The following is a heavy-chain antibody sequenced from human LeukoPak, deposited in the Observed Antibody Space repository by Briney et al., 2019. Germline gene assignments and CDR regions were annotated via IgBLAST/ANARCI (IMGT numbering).Heavy chain of an antibody. V-gene: IGHV1-2*02. CDR1: GYTFTGYY. J-gene: IGHJ4*02. CDR2: INPNSGGT. D-gene: IGHD3-22*01. CDR3: ARGPPYYYDSSGYYLDY. Sequence: ASVKVSCKAAGYTFTGYYMHWVGQAPGQGLEWMGWINPNSGGTNYAQKFQGRVTMTRDTSISTAYMELSRLRSDDTAVYYCARGPPYYYDSSGYYLDYWGQGTLVTVSS.